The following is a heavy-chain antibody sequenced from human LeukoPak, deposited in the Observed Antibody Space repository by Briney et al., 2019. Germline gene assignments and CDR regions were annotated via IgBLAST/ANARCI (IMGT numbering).Heavy chain of an antibody. CDR3: ARLGVGGDCYVCDY. J-gene: IGHJ4*02. CDR1: GYTFTGYY. Sequence: ASVTVSCKASGYTFTGYYMHWVRQAPGQGLEWMGWINLNSGGTNYAQKFQGRVTMTRDTSISTAYMELSRLRSDDTAVYYCARLGVGGDCYVCDYWGQGTLVTVSS. CDR2: INLNSGGT. D-gene: IGHD2-21*02. V-gene: IGHV1-2*02.